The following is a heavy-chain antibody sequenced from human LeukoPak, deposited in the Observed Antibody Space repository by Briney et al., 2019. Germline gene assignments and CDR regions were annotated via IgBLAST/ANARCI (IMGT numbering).Heavy chain of an antibody. V-gene: IGHV3-23*01. D-gene: IGHD6-19*01. CDR1: GFTFSTYS. CDR3: AKVYVTSSGWYVGYYYGMDV. J-gene: IGHJ6*02. Sequence: GGSLRLSCAVSGFTFSTYSMNWVRQAPGKGLEWVSAISGSGGSTYYADSVKGRFTISRDNSKNTLYLQMNSLRAEDTAVYYCAKVYVTSSGWYVGYYYGMDVWGQGTTVTVSS. CDR2: ISGSGGST.